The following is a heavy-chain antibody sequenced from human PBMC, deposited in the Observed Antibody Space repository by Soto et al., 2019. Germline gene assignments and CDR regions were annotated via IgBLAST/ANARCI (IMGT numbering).Heavy chain of an antibody. D-gene: IGHD3-16*01. CDR3: ARYALIPDY. V-gene: IGHV4-59*01. Sequence: QVQLQESGPGLVKPSETLSLTCTVSGASITSYYWSWIRQPPGQGLESLGYIYYTGDTNSNPSLKGRLTISIDTSKNQCSLKLSSVTAADTAIYYCARYALIPDYWGQGTLVTFSS. CDR2: IYYTGDT. CDR1: GASITSYY. J-gene: IGHJ4*02.